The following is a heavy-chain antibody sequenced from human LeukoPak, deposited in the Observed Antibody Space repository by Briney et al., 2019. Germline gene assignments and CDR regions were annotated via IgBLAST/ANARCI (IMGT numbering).Heavy chain of an antibody. CDR1: GGSISTYY. CDR3: ARVGGYDSSGYYWPDY. CDR2: IYYSGST. V-gene: IGHV4-59*12. Sequence: PSETLSLTCTVSGGSISTYYWSWIRQPPGKGLEWIGYIYYSGSTNYNPSLKSRVTISVDTSKNQFSLKLSSVTAADTAVYYCARVGGYDSSGYYWPDYWGQGTLVTVSS. J-gene: IGHJ4*02. D-gene: IGHD3-22*01.